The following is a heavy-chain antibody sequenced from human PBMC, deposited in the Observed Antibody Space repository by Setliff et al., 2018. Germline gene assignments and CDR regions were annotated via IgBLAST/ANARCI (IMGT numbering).Heavy chain of an antibody. CDR3: ASCRYQVPYDY. Sequence: TLSLTCIVSGASISGDGYYWSWIRQHPGKGLEWIGYIYYSGSTYYNPSLKSRVTISLDTSKNQFSLNLNSVTAADTGVYYCASCRYQVPYDYWGQGILVTVSS. J-gene: IGHJ4*02. D-gene: IGHD2-2*01. CDR1: GASISGDGYY. CDR2: IYYSGST. V-gene: IGHV4-31*03.